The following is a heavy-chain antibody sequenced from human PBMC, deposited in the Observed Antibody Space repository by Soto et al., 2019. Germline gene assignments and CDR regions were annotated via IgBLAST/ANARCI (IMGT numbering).Heavy chain of an antibody. CDR2: IIPIFGTA. D-gene: IGHD1-26*01. CDR3: ARDGGRHSGGIDY. J-gene: IGHJ4*02. Sequence: QVQLVQSGAEVKKPGSSVKVSCKASGGTFSSYSINWVRQAPGQGLEWMGEIIPIFGTANYAQKFQGSVTITAHESTSPAYMELSSLRSEDTAVYYCARDGGRHSGGIDYWGQGTLVTVSS. V-gene: IGHV1-69*01. CDR1: GGTFSSYS.